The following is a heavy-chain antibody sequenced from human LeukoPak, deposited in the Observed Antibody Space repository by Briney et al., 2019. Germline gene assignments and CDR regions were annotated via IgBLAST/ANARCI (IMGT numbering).Heavy chain of an antibody. D-gene: IGHD3-22*01. CDR1: GFTFSDYW. CDR2: IKQDGSEK. J-gene: IGHJ4*02. V-gene: IGHV3-7*01. CDR3: VRDRAYFDSSGFYNLDY. Sequence: PGGSLRLSCASSGFTFSDYWMSWVRQAPGKGLEWVANIKQDGSEKYYVDSVKGRFTISRDNAKNSLYLQMSSLRAEDTAVYYCVRDRAYFDSSGFYNLDYWGQGTLVTVSS.